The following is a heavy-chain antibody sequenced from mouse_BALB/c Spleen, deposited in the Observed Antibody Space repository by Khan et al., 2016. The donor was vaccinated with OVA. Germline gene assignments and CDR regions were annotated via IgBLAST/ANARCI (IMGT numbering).Heavy chain of an antibody. Sequence: VQLQESGPGLVAPSQSLSITCTVSGFSLTSNGVSWVRQPPGKGLEWLGVIWGDGITNSHSALISRLSISKDNSKSQVFLKLNSLQNDDTATYYCAGFEASYYAMDYWGQGTSVTVTS. CDR3: AGFEASYYAMDY. CDR1: GFSLTSNG. V-gene: IGHV2-3*01. D-gene: IGHD6-1*01. CDR2: IWGDGIT. J-gene: IGHJ4*01.